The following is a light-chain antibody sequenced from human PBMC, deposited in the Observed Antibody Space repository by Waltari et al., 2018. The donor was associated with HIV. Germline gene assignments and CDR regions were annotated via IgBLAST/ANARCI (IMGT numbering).Light chain of an antibody. CDR1: QSLSSW. J-gene: IGKJ2*01. Sequence: DIQMTQLPSNLSASVGDRVVITGRVSQSLSSWLAWYQHKPGTTPNPLIYKPSVLEGGGPSRFGGSVAVTEVTLNNTNLQPDDFATYYCHHYSTSAYTFCQRTDLEIK. CDR3: HHYSTSAYT. V-gene: IGKV1-5*03. CDR2: KPS.